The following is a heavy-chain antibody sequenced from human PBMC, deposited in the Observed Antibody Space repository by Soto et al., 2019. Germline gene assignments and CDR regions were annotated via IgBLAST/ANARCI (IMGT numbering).Heavy chain of an antibody. Sequence: GASVKVSCKASGYNFTTYAMLWVRQAPGQRPEWMGWINTGNGNTKYSPKFQGRVTITRDTSASTAYMELSSLKSEDTAVYYCARGERIYYYYYGMDVWGQGSTVTVSS. CDR2: INTGNGNT. J-gene: IGHJ6*02. CDR1: GYNFTTYA. CDR3: ARGERIYYYYYGMDV. D-gene: IGHD2-15*01. V-gene: IGHV1-3*04.